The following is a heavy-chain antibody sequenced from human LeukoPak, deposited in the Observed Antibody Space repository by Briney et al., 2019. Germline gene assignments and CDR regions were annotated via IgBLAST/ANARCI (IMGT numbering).Heavy chain of an antibody. CDR1: VYTFTGYD. CDR2: INPNSGGT. V-gene: IGHV1-2*02. D-gene: IGHD4-17*01. J-gene: IGHJ3*02. CDR3: ARVDTTTVTTYGAFDI. Sequence: ASVKVSCKASVYTFTGYDMHWVRQAPGQGLEWMGWINPNSGGTNYAQQFQGRVTMTRDTSISTAYMELSRLRSDDTAMYYCARVDTTTVTTYGAFDIWGQGTMVTVSS.